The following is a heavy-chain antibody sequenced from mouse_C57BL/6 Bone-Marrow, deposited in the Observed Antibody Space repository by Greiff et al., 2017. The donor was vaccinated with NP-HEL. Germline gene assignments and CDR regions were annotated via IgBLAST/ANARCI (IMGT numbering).Heavy chain of an antibody. CDR3: TSHWGG. CDR2: IYPGNSDT. D-gene: IGHD4-1*01. CDR1: GYTFTSYW. V-gene: IGHV1-5*01. Sequence: VQLKESGPVLARPGASVKMSCKTSGYTFTSYWMHGVKQRPGQGLEWIGAIYPGNSDTSYNQKFKGKAKLIAVTSASTAYMELSSLTNEDYAAYLYTSHWGGWGQGTTLTISS. J-gene: IGHJ2*01.